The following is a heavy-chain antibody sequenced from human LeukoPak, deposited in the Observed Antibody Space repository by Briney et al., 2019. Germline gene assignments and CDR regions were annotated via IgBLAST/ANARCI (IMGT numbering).Heavy chain of an antibody. J-gene: IGHJ4*02. CDR1: GGSFSGYY. CDR3: VRDLRRFDTAVITYFDY. Sequence: PSETLSLTCAVYGGSFSGYYWSWIRQPPGKGLEWIGEINHSGSTNYNPSLKSRVTISVDTSKNQFSLKLSSVTAADTAVYYCVRDLRRFDTAVITYFDYWGQGTLVAVSS. D-gene: IGHD2/OR15-2a*01. V-gene: IGHV4-34*01. CDR2: INHSGST.